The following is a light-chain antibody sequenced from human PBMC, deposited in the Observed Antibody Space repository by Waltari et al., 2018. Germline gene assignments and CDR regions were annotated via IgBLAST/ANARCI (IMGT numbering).Light chain of an antibody. V-gene: IGLV1-40*01. CDR1: RSNIGAAFD. CDR3: QAYDTSLSGPYV. Sequence: QSVLTQPPSVSGAPGQTVTISCTGTRSNIGAAFDVHWYQQLPGAAPKLLIYASTNGPCGVPDRCSGSRAGLSASLAITGLQPEDEADYYCQAYDTSLSGPYVFGGGTRVTVL. CDR2: AST. J-gene: IGLJ1*01.